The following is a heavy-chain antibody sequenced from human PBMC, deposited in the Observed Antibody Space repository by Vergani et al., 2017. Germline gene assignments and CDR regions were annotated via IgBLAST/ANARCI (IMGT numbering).Heavy chain of an antibody. CDR1: GFTFNNYG. Sequence: QVQLVVSGGGVVQPGGSLRLSCAASGFTFNNYGMNWVRQAPGKGLEWVAFIRFDGSNTYYADSLKGRFTISRDNSQNSLYLQMNSLRAEDTAVYYCAKTLLTFSRASGDHYYYYGMDVWGQGCTVTVPS. CDR3: AKTLLTFSRASGDHYYYYGMDV. CDR2: IRFDGSNT. D-gene: IGHD2-2*01. V-gene: IGHV3-30*02. J-gene: IGHJ6*02.